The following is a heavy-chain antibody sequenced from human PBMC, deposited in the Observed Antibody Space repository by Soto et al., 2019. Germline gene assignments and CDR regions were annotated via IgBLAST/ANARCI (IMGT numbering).Heavy chain of an antibody. Sequence: SGPTLVNPTQTLTLTCTFSGFSLSTSGMGVGWIRQPPGKALEWLALIYWNDDKRYSPSLKSRLSITKDTSANQVVLTMTNMDPVDTATYYCAHSLSPGSSLNWFGPWGQGWSYLNWFDPPGQATRVTVAS. D-gene: IGHD1-26*01. J-gene: IGHJ5*02. CDR1: GFSLSTSGMG. CDR2: IYWNDDK. V-gene: IGHV2-5*01. CDR3: AHSLSPGSSLNWFGPWGQGWSYLNWFDP.